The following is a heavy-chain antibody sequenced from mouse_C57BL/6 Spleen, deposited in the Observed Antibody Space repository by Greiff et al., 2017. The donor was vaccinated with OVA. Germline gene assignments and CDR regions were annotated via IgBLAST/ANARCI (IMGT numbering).Heavy chain of an antibody. CDR2: IDPSDSYT. CDR1: GYTFTSYW. D-gene: IGHD2-3*01. CDR3: ARLYLYYFDY. V-gene: IGHV1-50*01. Sequence: QVHVKQPGAELVKPGASVKLSCKASGYTFTSYWMQWVKQRPGQGLEWIGEIDPSDSYTNYNQKFKGKATLTVDTSSSTAYMQLSSLTSEDSAVYYCARLYLYYFDYWGQGTTLTVSS. J-gene: IGHJ2*01.